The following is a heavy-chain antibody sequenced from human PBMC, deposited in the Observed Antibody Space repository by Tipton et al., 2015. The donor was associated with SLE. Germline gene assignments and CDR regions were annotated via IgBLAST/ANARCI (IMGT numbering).Heavy chain of an antibody. V-gene: IGHV3-30*18. CDR1: GFTFSDFE. CDR3: AKGLSPRDAFDI. Sequence: SLRLSCAASGFTFSDFEMNWVRQAPGKGLEWVAVIWYDGSNKYYADSVKGRFTISRDNSKNTLYLQMNSLRAEDTAVYYCAKGLSPRDAFDIWGQGTMVTVSS. CDR2: IWYDGSNK. J-gene: IGHJ3*02.